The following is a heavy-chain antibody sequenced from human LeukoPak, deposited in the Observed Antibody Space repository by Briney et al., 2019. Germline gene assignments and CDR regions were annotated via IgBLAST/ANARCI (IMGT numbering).Heavy chain of an antibody. Sequence: ASVKVSCKASGGTFSSYAISWVRQAPGQGLEWMGGIIPIFGTANYAQKFQGRVTITADESTSTAYMELSSLRSEDTAVYYCARHPYGDYLLDYWGQGTLVTVSS. CDR1: GGTFSSYA. V-gene: IGHV1-69*13. J-gene: IGHJ4*02. D-gene: IGHD4-17*01. CDR2: IIPIFGTA. CDR3: ARHPYGDYLLDY.